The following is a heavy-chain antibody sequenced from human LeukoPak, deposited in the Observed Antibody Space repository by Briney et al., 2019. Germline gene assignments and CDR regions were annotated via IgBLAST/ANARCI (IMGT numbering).Heavy chain of an antibody. CDR2: IYYSGRT. V-gene: IGHV4-59*01. D-gene: IGHD3-22*01. J-gene: IGHJ3*01. CDR1: GGSISSYY. Sequence: PSETLSLTCTVSGGSISSYYWSWIRQPPGKGLEYIGYIYYSGRTNYNPSLTSRVTISVDTSRNQFSLKLSSVTAADTAAYYCARFDTSGYRAFDFWGQGTMVTVSS. CDR3: ARFDTSGYRAFDF.